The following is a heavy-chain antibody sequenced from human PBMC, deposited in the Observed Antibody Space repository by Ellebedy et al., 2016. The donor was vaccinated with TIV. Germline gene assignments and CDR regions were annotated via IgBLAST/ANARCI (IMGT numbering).Heavy chain of an antibody. V-gene: IGHV3-23*01. J-gene: IGHJ4*02. CDR1: GFTFSSYA. Sequence: GESLKISXAASGFTFSSYAMSWVRQAPGKGLEWVSAISGSGGSTYYADSVKGRFTISRDNSKNTLYLQMNSLRAEDTAVYYCAKAVVVPAAMPMYYFDYWGQGTLVTVSS. D-gene: IGHD2-2*01. CDR3: AKAVVVPAAMPMYYFDY. CDR2: ISGSGGST.